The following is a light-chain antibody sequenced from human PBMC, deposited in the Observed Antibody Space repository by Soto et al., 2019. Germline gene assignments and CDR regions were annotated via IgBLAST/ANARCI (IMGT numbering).Light chain of an antibody. CDR3: SSYAGSNTHYV. CDR2: EVS. CDR1: GSDVGGYNY. Sequence: QSALTQPPSASGSPGQSVTMSCTGTGSDVGGYNYVSWYQQHPGKAPKLIIYEVSKRPSGVPDRFSGSKSGNTASLAVSGLQAEDEADYYCSSYAGSNTHYVFGSGTKGTVL. V-gene: IGLV2-8*01. J-gene: IGLJ1*01.